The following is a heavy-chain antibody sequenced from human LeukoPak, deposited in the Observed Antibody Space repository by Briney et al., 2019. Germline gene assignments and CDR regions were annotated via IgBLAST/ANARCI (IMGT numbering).Heavy chain of an antibody. CDR1: GGSISNYY. J-gene: IGHJ4*02. Sequence: SETLSLTCTVSGGSISNYYWTWIRQPPGKGLEWIGYIYYSGSTNYNPSLKSGVTISVDTSKNQVSLKLSSVTAADTAVYYCARESGGSYYDYWGQGTRVTVSS. D-gene: IGHD3-16*01. V-gene: IGHV4-59*01. CDR2: IYYSGST. CDR3: ARESGGSYYDY.